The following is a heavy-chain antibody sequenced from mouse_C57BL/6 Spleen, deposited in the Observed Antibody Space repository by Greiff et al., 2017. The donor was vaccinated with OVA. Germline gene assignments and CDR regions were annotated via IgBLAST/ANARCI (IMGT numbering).Heavy chain of an antibody. V-gene: IGHV1-18*01. CDR3: ARDTYYGGSSYWYFDV. CDR2: INPNNGGT. CDR1: GYTFTDYN. J-gene: IGHJ1*03. D-gene: IGHD1-1*01. Sequence: VQLKQSGPELVKPGASVKIPCKASGYTFTDYNMDWVKQSHGKSLEWIGDINPNNGGTIYNQKFKGKATLTVDKSSSTAYMELRSLTSEDTAVYYCARDTYYGGSSYWYFDVWGTGTTVTVSS.